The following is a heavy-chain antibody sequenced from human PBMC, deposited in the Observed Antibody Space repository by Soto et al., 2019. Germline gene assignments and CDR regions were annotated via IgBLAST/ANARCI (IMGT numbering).Heavy chain of an antibody. CDR1: GLTFRCYG. J-gene: IGHJ4*02. CDR3: AKIAEAAAGTVYGY. CDR2: ISGRCGTT. V-gene: IGHV3-23*01. D-gene: IGHD6-13*01. Sequence: WGSLRRSFAASGLTFRCYGSSWSRQSAGKGLEWVSAISGRCGTTYYAYSVKGRFTISRDNSKNTLYLQMNSLRAEDTAVYYCAKIAEAAAGTVYGYWGQGTLVTVSS.